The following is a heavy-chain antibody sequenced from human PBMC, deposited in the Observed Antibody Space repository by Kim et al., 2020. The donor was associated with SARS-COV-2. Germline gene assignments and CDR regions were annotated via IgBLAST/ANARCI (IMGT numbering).Heavy chain of an antibody. V-gene: IGHV3-23*01. D-gene: IGHD2-21*01. CDR1: GFIFSSCG. CDR2: ITGDGADA. Sequence: GGSLRLSCAASGFIFSSCGMSWVRQAPGKGLEWVTAITGDGADASYADSVKGRFTTSRDNFKSTVYLQMSSLAVEDTAVYFCAKSDFSGAGHYYDVWG. CDR3: AKSDFSGAGHYYDV. J-gene: IGHJ3*01.